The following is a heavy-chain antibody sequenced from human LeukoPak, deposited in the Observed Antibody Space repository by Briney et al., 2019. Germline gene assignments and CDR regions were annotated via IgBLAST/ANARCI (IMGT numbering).Heavy chain of an antibody. CDR1: GFTFSSYA. D-gene: IGHD3-22*01. CDR2: ISGSGGST. V-gene: IGHV3-23*01. J-gene: IGHJ4*02. Sequence: GGSLRLSCAASGFTFSSYAMSWVRQAPRKGLEWVSAISGSGGSTYYADSVKGRFTISRDNSKNTLYLQMNSLRAEDTAVYYCAKRSGYYYDSSGYCGDYWGQGPWSPSPQ. CDR3: AKRSGYYYDSSGYCGDY.